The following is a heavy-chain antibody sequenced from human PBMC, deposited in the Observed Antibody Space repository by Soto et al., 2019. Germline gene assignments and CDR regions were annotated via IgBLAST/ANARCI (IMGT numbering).Heavy chain of an antibody. CDR2: IWYDGSNK. CDR3: ARVSSELPDYFDY. CDR1: GFTFSSYG. J-gene: IGHJ4*02. D-gene: IGHD1-7*01. V-gene: IGHV3-33*01. Sequence: GGSLRLSCAASGFTFSSYGMHWVRQAPGKGLEWVAVIWYDGSNKYYADSVKGRFTISRDNSKNTLYLQMNSLRAEDTAVYYCARVSSELPDYFDYWGQGTLVTVSS.